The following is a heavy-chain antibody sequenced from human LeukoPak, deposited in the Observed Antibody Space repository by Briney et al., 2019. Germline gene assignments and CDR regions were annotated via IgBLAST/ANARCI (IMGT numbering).Heavy chain of an antibody. CDR2: IIPIFGTA. V-gene: IGHV1-69*13. CDR1: GGTFSSYA. Sequence: GASVTVSCKASGGTFSSYAISWVRQAPGQGLEWMGGIIPIFGTANYAQKFQGRVTITADESTSTAYKELSSLRSEDTAVYYCARQPGIAAAGRGPYYYYYYGMDVWGQGTTVTVSS. CDR3: ARQPGIAAAGRGPYYYYYYGMDV. D-gene: IGHD6-13*01. J-gene: IGHJ6*02.